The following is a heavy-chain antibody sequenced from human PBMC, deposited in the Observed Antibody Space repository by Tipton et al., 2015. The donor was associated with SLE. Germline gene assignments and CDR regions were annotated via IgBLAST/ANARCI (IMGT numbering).Heavy chain of an antibody. CDR3: ARSPSWAFDI. CDR1: GFTFSSYE. J-gene: IGHJ3*02. Sequence: SLRLSCAASGFTFSSYEMNWVRQAPGKGLEWVSYISSSGSTIYYADSVKGRFTISRDNAKNSLYLQMNSLRAEDTAVYYCARSPSWAFDIWGQGTMVTGSS. V-gene: IGHV3-48*03. CDR2: ISSSGSTI.